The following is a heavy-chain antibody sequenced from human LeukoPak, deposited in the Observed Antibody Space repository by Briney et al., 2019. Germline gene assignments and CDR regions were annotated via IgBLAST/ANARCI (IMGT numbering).Heavy chain of an antibody. CDR2: IYYSGGT. CDR1: GGSISSSSYY. V-gene: IGHV4-39*01. D-gene: IGHD1-1*01. CDR3: ARQLEYYYYMDV. Sequence: KPSETLSLTCTVSGGSISSSSYYWGWIRQPPGKGLEWIGSIYYSGGTYYNPSLKSRVTISVDTSKNQFSLKLSSVTAADTAVYYCARQLEYYYYMDVWGKGTTVTVSS. J-gene: IGHJ6*03.